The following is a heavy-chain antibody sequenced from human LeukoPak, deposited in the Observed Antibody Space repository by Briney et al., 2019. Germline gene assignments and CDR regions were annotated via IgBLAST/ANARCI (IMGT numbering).Heavy chain of an antibody. D-gene: IGHD2-2*03. CDR2: IIPIFGTA. Sequence: AASVKVSCKASGYTFTSYDINWVRQATGQGLEWMGGIIPIFGTANYAQKFQGRVTITTDESTSTAYMELSSLRSEDTAVYYCASGYCSTTSCYVNPYFDYWGQGTLVTVSS. V-gene: IGHV1-69*05. CDR3: ASGYCSTTSCYVNPYFDY. CDR1: GYTFTSYD. J-gene: IGHJ4*02.